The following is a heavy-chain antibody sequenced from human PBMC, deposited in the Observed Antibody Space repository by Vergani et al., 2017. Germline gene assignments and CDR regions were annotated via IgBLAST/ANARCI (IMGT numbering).Heavy chain of an antibody. V-gene: IGHV7-4-1*02. Sequence: QVQLVQSGSELKKPGASVKVSCKASGYTFTSYAMNWVRQAPGQGLEWMGWINTNTGNPTYAQGFTGRFVFTLDTSVSTAYLQISSLKAEDTAVYYCALGEYGGTTRASYYFDYWGQGTLVTVSS. CDR1: GYTFTSYA. CDR3: ALGEYGGTTRASYYFDY. D-gene: IGHD4-23*01. CDR2: INTNTGNP. J-gene: IGHJ4*02.